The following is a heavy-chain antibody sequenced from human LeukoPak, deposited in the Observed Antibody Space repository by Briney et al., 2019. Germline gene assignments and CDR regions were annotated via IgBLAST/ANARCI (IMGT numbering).Heavy chain of an antibody. CDR3: ARAMSTFGGVRNYFDS. Sequence: GGSLRLSCAASGFTFSRYSMNWVRQAPGKGLEWISFVSISSGTIYYADSVNGRFRISRDNAKSSLDLEMNSLRAEDTAVYYCARAMSTFGGVRNYFDSWGQGTLVTVSS. CDR2: VSISSGTI. V-gene: IGHV3-48*04. CDR1: GFTFSRYS. J-gene: IGHJ4*02. D-gene: IGHD3-16*01.